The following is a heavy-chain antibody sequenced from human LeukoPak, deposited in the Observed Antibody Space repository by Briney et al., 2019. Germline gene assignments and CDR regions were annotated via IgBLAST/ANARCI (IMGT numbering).Heavy chain of an antibody. CDR1: GFTFSNFE. J-gene: IGHJ1*01. Sequence: NPGGSLRLSCAASGFTFSNFEMNWVRQPPGKGLEWVSYISPSAGTIYYADSVKGRFTISRDNAKNSLYLQMNSLRAEDTAVYYCVVGDYYDSSGYYRAFQHWGQGTLVTVSS. D-gene: IGHD3-22*01. CDR3: VVGDYYDSSGYYRAFQH. CDR2: ISPSAGTI. V-gene: IGHV3-48*03.